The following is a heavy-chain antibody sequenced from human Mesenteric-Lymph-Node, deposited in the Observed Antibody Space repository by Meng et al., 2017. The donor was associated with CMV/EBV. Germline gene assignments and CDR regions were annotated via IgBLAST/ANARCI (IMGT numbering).Heavy chain of an antibody. D-gene: IGHD3-10*01. CDR3: ARGEVLLSPNYYYGMDV. J-gene: IGHJ6*02. V-gene: IGHV1-18*01. Sequence: GGSLRLSCKGSGYTFTSYGISWVRQAPGQGLEWMGWISAYNGNTNYAQKLQGRVTMTTDTSTSTAYMELRSLRSDDTAVYYCARGEVLLSPNYYYGMDVWGQGTTVTVSS. CDR1: GYTFTSYG. CDR2: ISAYNGNT.